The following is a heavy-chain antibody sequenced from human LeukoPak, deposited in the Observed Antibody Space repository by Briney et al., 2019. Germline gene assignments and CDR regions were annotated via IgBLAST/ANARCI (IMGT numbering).Heavy chain of an antibody. V-gene: IGHV4-39*07. CDR3: ASDPASGYSTKRYYFDY. D-gene: IGHD6-13*01. CDR2: IYYTGST. Sequence: PSETLSLTCTVSGDSISSSPYYWGWIRQPPGKGLEWIGTIYYTGSTYYNPSLKSRVTISIDTSKNRFSLKLSPVTAADTAVYYCASDPASGYSTKRYYFDYWGQGTLVTVSS. CDR1: GDSISSSPYY. J-gene: IGHJ4*02.